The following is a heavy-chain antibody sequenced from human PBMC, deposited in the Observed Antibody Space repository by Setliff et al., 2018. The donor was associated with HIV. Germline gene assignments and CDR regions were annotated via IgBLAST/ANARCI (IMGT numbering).Heavy chain of an antibody. V-gene: IGHV1-3*01. CDR1: GYTFSTSG. Sequence: ASVKVSCKASGYTFSTSGTHWMRQAPGQRVEWMGCINGGSGKIEYSQKFQNRVTITRDTSASTDYLAVSSLRSEDTAVYYCAKEGGAGGWARLDYWGQGTLVTVSS. CDR3: AKEGGAGGWARLDY. CDR2: INGGSGKI. D-gene: IGHD6-19*01. J-gene: IGHJ4*02.